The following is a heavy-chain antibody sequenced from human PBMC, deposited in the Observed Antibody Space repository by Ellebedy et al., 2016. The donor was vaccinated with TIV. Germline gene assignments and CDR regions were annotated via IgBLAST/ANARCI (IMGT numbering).Heavy chain of an antibody. D-gene: IGHD2-2*01. CDR1: GFTFSSYS. CDR2: IWYDGSYK. CDR3: ARDIVVVPAARRPYYYSGMDV. V-gene: IGHV3-33*08. J-gene: IGHJ6*02. Sequence: GGSLRLSCAASGFTFSSYSMNWVRQAPGKGLEWVAVIWYDGSYKYYADSVKGRFTISRDNSKNTMYLQMNSLRAEDTAVYYRARDIVVVPAARRPYYYSGMDVWGQGTTVTVSS.